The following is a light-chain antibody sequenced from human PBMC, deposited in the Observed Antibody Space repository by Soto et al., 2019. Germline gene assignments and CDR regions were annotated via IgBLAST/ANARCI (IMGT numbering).Light chain of an antibody. V-gene: IGKV2-28*01. CDR1: QSLLHSNGYTY. Sequence: EIVLTQSPLSLAVTPGEPASISCRSRQSLLHSNGYTYLDWYLQKPGQSPQLLIHMGSNRASGGPDRFSGSGSCSDFTLKISIVEAEDVVVDYCMPVLQTTRTFGPGTKVHIK. J-gene: IGKJ3*01. CDR3: MPVLQTTRT. CDR2: MGS.